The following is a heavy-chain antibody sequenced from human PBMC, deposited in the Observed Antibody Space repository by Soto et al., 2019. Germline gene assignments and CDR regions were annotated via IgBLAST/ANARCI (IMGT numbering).Heavy chain of an antibody. Sequence: QVQLVQSGAEVKKPGASVKVSCKASGYTFNNYGISWVRQAPGQGLQWMGWIGPYNGNTDHAQNFQGRVTMTTDTSTNTAYMELRSLRSDDTALYYCARCYCSVGSCYTCWHFVLWGRGTLVTVCS. CDR3: ARCYCSVGSCYTCWHFVL. J-gene: IGHJ2*01. CDR2: IGPYNGNT. CDR1: GYTFNNYG. V-gene: IGHV1-18*01. D-gene: IGHD2-15*01.